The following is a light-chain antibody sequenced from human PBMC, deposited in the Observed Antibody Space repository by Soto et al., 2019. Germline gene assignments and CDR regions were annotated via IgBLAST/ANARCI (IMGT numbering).Light chain of an antibody. J-gene: IGKJ2*01. Sequence: DIVMTQSPDSLAVSLGERATINCKSSQSVLYSSNNKYDLAWYQQKPGQPPNLLIDWASTRESGVPDRFSGSGSGTDFALTISSLQAEDVAVYYYQQYYSTPYTFGQGNKLAIK. CDR3: QQYYSTPYT. CDR1: QSVLYSSNNKYD. CDR2: WAS. V-gene: IGKV4-1*01.